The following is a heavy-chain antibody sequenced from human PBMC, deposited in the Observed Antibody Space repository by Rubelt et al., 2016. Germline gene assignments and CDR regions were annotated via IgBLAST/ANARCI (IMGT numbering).Heavy chain of an antibody. CDR1: GFTFSSYA. Sequence: QVQLVESGGGVVQPGRSLRLSCAASGFTFSSYALHWVRRAPGKGLEWLAVISLDGGFRNYGDSVKGRLPISRDNSKNTLYLQMNSLRGDDTALYYCATDPVGATVRHFDYWGQGTLVTVSS. CDR3: ATDPVGATVRHFDY. V-gene: IGHV3-30*04. CDR2: ISLDGGFR. D-gene: IGHD1-26*01. J-gene: IGHJ4*02.